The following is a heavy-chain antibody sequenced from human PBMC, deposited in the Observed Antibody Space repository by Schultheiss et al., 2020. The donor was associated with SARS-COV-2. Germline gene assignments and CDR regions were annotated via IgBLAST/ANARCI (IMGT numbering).Heavy chain of an antibody. D-gene: IGHD6-13*01. J-gene: IGHJ6*02. V-gene: IGHV4-59*04. Sequence: SQTLSLTCAVYGGSFSGYYWSWIRQPPGKGLEWIGYIYYSGSTYYNPSLKSRVTISVDTSKNQFSLKLSSVTAADTAVYYCARSIAAEDYYYYGMDVWGQGTTVTVSS. CDR3: ARSIAAEDYYYYGMDV. CDR2: IYYSGST. CDR1: GGSFSGYY.